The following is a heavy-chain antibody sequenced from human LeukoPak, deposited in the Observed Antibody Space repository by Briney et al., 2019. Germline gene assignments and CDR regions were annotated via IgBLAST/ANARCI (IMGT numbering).Heavy chain of an antibody. V-gene: IGHV4-59*08. J-gene: IGHJ4*02. CDR2: IYYTGST. D-gene: IGHD6-6*01. CDR1: GGSIRRYY. Sequence: SETLSLTCTVSGGSIRRYYWSWIRQPPGKGLEWIGYIYYTGSTNYNPSLKSRVTISVDMSKNQFSLKLSSVTAADTAVYYCARHSIPYSTSSPIDYWGQGTLVTVSS. CDR3: ARHSIPYSTSSPIDY.